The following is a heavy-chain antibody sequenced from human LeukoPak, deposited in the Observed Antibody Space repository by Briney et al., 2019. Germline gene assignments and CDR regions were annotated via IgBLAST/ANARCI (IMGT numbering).Heavy chain of an antibody. J-gene: IGHJ6*03. Sequence: PSETLSLTCGVFGGSLSGYYWGWIRQSPGKGLEWIGEINHSGSTNSNPSLKSRVTLSVDMSKNQFSLKLSSVTAADTAVYYCMRGRRYTSSWSPFYYYMDVCGKGTTVTVSS. D-gene: IGHD6-13*01. CDR2: INHSGST. CDR1: GGSLSGYY. CDR3: MRGRRYTSSWSPFYYYMDV. V-gene: IGHV4-34*01.